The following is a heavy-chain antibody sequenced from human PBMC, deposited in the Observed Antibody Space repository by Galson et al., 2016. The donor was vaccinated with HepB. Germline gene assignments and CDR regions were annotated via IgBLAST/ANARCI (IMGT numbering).Heavy chain of an antibody. Sequence: LSLTCSVSGGSLSSAAYYWGWLRQPPGEGLEWIGCVSYSGSNYYNLSLKSRATISVDTSKNQVSLKLRSVTAADTAFYYCAREWQARLWYFDLWGRGTLVTVSS. V-gene: IGHV4-39*07. D-gene: IGHD5-24*01. CDR2: VSYSGSN. CDR1: GGSLSSAAYY. CDR3: AREWQARLWYFDL. J-gene: IGHJ2*01.